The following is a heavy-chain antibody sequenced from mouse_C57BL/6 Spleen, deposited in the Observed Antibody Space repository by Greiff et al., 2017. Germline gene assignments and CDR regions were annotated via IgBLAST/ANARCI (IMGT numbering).Heavy chain of an antibody. CDR2: IRNIANGYTT. D-gene: IGHD2-4*01. J-gene: IGHJ2*01. V-gene: IGHV7-3*01. Sequence: EVKLMESGGGLVQPGGSLSLSCAASGFTFTDYYMSWVRQPPGKALEWLGFIRNIANGYTTAYTASLQGRFTISSDNSQSILYLHMNARRAEDSATYYCARGRIDYDYDEYYFDDGGQGTTLTVSS. CDR1: GFTFTDYY. CDR3: ARGRIDYDYDEYYFDD.